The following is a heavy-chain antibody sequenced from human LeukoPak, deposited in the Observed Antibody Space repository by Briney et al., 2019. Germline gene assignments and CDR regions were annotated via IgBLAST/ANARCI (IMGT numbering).Heavy chain of an antibody. CDR2: IKSKSDGETA. CDR3: TTDFAAFGETTSDY. Sequence: GGSLRLSCVASGIPFSHAWMSWVRQAPGQGLEWVGRIKSKSDGETADYAAPVKGRFTISRDDSENTVYLQMNSLKPEDTAVYFCTTDFAAFGETTSDYWGQGTLVTVSS. V-gene: IGHV3-15*01. D-gene: IGHD3-10*01. CDR1: GIPFSHAW. J-gene: IGHJ4*02.